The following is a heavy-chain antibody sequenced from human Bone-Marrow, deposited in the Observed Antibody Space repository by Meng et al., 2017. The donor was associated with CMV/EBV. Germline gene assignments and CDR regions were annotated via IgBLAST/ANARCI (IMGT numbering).Heavy chain of an antibody. CDR2: INPRSGDT. CDR3: ASDRIVGATEGEFDY. J-gene: IGHJ4*02. Sequence: ASVKVSCKASGYTFTGYYMHWVRQAPGQGLEWMGWINPRSGDTNYAQKFQGRVTMTRDTSISTAYMELSRLRSDDTAVYYCASDRIVGATEGEFDYWGQGTLVTVSS. V-gene: IGHV1-2*02. CDR1: GYTFTGYY. D-gene: IGHD1-26*01.